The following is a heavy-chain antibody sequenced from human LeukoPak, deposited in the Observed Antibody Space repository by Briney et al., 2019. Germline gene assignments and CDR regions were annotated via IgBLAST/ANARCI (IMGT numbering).Heavy chain of an antibody. CDR3: AKDRIAVAGFRVKFEY. Sequence: PGGSLRLSCAASGYTFSSYAMTWVRQAPGKRLEWFSGIGASSGSTDYADSVKGRFTISRDNSKNMLYLQMDSLRAEDTAIYYCAKDRIAVAGFRVKFEYWGQGSLVTASS. J-gene: IGHJ4*02. V-gene: IGHV3-23*01. CDR1: GYTFSSYA. D-gene: IGHD6-19*01. CDR2: IGASSGST.